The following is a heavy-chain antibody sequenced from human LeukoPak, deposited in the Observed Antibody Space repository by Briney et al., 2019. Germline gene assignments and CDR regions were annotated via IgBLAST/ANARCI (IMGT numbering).Heavy chain of an antibody. Sequence: GGSLRLSCAASGFIFENYYIHWVRQTPGKGLEWVSRIFPGGTVRNYADSVKGRFTISRDNAKNSLYLQMNSLRAEDTAVYYCARATKPVCFDYWGQGTLVTVS. V-gene: IGHV3-74*01. CDR3: ARATKPVCFDY. CDR2: IFPGGTVR. J-gene: IGHJ4*02. CDR1: GFIFENYY. D-gene: IGHD2-2*01.